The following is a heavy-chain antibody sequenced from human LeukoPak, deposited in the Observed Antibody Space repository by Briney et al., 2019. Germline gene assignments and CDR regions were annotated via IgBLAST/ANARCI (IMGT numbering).Heavy chain of an antibody. CDR2: IYYSGST. Sequence: PSETLSPTCTVSGGSISSSSYYWGWIRQPPGKGLEWIGSIYYSGSTYYNPSLKSRVTISVDTSKNQFSLKLSSVTAADTAVYYCARRVPRGAFDIWGQGTMVTVSS. V-gene: IGHV4-39*01. CDR3: ARRVPRGAFDI. J-gene: IGHJ3*02. CDR1: GGSISSSSYY.